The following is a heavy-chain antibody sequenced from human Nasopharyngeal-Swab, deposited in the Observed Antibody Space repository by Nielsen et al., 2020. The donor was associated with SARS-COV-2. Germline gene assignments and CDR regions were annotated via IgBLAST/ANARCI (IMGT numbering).Heavy chain of an antibody. CDR3: ARISYDILTGYYVGFDY. Sequence: SGPTLVKPTQTLTLTCTFSGFSLSTSVMCVSWIRQPPRKALEWPALIDWDDDTYYSTSLKTRLTISKDTSKNQVVLTMTNMDPVDTATYYCARISYDILTGYYVGFDYWGQGTLVTVSS. CDR1: GFSLSTSVMC. D-gene: IGHD3-9*01. J-gene: IGHJ4*02. V-gene: IGHV2-70*01. CDR2: IDWDDDT.